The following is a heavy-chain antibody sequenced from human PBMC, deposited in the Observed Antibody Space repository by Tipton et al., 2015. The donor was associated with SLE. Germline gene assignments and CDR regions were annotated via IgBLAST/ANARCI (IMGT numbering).Heavy chain of an antibody. J-gene: IGHJ2*01. D-gene: IGHD1-26*01. V-gene: IGHV4-31*03. CDR2: IYYSGST. CDR1: GGSISSGGYY. Sequence: TLSLTCTVSGGSISSGGYYWSWIRQHPGKGLEWIGYIYYSGSTYYNPSLKSRVTISVDTSKNQFSLKLSSVTAADTAVYYCARKWELLRGWYFDLWGRGTLVTVSS. CDR3: ARKWELLRGWYFDL.